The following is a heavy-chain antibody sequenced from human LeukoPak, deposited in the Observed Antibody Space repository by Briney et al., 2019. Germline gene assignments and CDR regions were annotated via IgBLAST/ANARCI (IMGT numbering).Heavy chain of an antibody. V-gene: IGHV3-23*01. CDR1: GFTFNNYG. Sequence: GGSLRLSCASSGFTFNNYGMSWVRLAPGKGLEWVSGISGSGDNTYYADSVKGRFTISRDSSRDTLYLQMNSLRAEDTAVYYCAKSRSAVAVAGSNYWGQGTLVTVPS. D-gene: IGHD6-19*01. CDR2: ISGSGDNT. CDR3: AKSRSAVAVAGSNY. J-gene: IGHJ4*02.